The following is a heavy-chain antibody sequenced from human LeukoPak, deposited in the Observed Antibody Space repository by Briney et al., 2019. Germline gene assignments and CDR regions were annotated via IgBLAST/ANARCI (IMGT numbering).Heavy chain of an antibody. CDR3: VSYYYDGSGYNS. V-gene: IGHV1-69*13. Sequence: GASVKVSCKASGGTFSSYAISWVRQALGQGLEWMGGIIPIFGTANYAQKFQGRVTITADESTSTAYMELSSLRSEDTAVYYCVSYYYDGSGYNSWGQGTLVTVSS. CDR1: GGTFSSYA. D-gene: IGHD3-22*01. J-gene: IGHJ4*02. CDR2: IIPIFGTA.